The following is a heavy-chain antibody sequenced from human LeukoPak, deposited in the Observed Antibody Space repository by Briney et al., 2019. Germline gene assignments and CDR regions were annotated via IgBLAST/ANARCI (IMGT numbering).Heavy chain of an antibody. D-gene: IGHD6-25*01. V-gene: IGHV4-59*01. Sequence: SETLSLTCTVSGDSISSYYWSWIRQPPGKGLEWIGYIFYSGTTNYNPSLKSRVTISVDVSKNQFSLRLSSVTAADTAVYYCARDPHGSGWQNWFDPWGQGTLVTFSP. CDR3: ARDPHGSGWQNWFDP. J-gene: IGHJ5*02. CDR1: GDSISSYY. CDR2: IFYSGTT.